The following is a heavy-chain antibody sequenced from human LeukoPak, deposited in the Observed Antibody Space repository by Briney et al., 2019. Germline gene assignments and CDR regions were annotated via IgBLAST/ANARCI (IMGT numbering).Heavy chain of an antibody. V-gene: IGHV1-2*02. Sequence: ASVKVSCKASGYTFTDYHIHWVRQAPGQGLEWMGWINPNSGGTNYAQKFQGRVTMTRDTSISTAYMELSRLRSDDTAVYYCARAGGDYGDEGFDYWGQGTLVTVSS. CDR2: INPNSGGT. J-gene: IGHJ4*02. CDR1: GYTFTDYH. CDR3: ARAGGDYGDEGFDY. D-gene: IGHD4-17*01.